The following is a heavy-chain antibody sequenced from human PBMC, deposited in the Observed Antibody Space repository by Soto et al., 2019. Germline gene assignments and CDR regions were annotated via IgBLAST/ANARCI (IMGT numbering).Heavy chain of an antibody. J-gene: IGHJ4*02. CDR2: IYWDDDD. D-gene: IGHD3-10*01. CDR1: GFSLTTRGVA. Sequence: QITLKESGPTLVKPTQTLTLTCTFSGFSLTTRGVAVGWIRQPPGKALEWLALIYWDDDDGYSQSLKSRLPITKDTSKNQVVLRMTNMDPVDTATYYCAHRPCGFSYYFDYWGQGTLVTVSS. CDR3: AHRPCGFSYYFDY. V-gene: IGHV2-5*02.